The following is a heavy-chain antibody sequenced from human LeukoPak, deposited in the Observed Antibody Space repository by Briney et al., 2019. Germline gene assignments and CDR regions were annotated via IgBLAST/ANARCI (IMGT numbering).Heavy chain of an antibody. D-gene: IGHD3-22*01. Sequence: GWSLRLPSAAAGFRFSTYPMNWVRQVPGKGLEWVSAISRSGDTTYYADSVKGRFTISRDNAKNSLYLQMNSLRDEDTAVYYCARDRGVWYYDSSGPRGDYWGQGTLVTVSS. CDR3: ARDRGVWYYDSSGPRGDY. V-gene: IGHV3-23*01. CDR1: GFRFSTYP. CDR2: ISRSGDTT. J-gene: IGHJ4*02.